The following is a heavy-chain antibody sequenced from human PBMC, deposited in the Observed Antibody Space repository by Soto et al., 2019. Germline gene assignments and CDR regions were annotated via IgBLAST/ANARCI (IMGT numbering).Heavy chain of an antibody. Sequence: GGSLRLSCAASGFTFSSYWMSWVRQAPGKGLEWVANIKQDGSEKYYVDSVKGRFTISRDNAKNSLYLQMNSLRAEDTAVYYCASDPGGYSSSWYGYYYYYMDVWGKGTTVTVSS. J-gene: IGHJ6*03. CDR2: IKQDGSEK. CDR1: GFTFSSYW. D-gene: IGHD6-13*01. V-gene: IGHV3-7*01. CDR3: ASDPGGYSSSWYGYYYYYMDV.